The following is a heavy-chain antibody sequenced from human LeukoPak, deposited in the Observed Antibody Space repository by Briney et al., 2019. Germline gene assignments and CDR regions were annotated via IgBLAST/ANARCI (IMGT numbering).Heavy chain of an antibody. CDR2: IHYSGST. D-gene: IGHD4-17*01. V-gene: IGHV4-31*03. J-gene: IGHJ4*02. CDR3: AREAVTRNYFDY. Sequence: SETLSLTCIVSGGSIGSGGYYWSWIRQHPGKGLEWIGHIHYSGSTHYNPSLRSRATISVDTSKTQFSLTVSSVTAADTAVYYCAREAVTRNYFDYWGQGTLVTVSS. CDR1: GGSIGSGGYY.